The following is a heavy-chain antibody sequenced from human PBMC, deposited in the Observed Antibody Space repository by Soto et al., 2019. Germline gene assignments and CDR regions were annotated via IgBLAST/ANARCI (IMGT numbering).Heavy chain of an antibody. D-gene: IGHD2-8*01. V-gene: IGHV3-74*01. CDR2: ISSDGTTT. J-gene: IGHJ1*01. CDR1: GFTFRKFW. Sequence: EVQLVQSGGGLAKPGKSLRLSCAASGFTFRKFWMHWVRQVPGKGPVWVSYISSDGTTTDYADSVKGRFTISRDNAKDKLYLQLDSLRAEDTAVYYCAIQDCTNDVCLEAAVTVGGALESWGQGTLVTVSS. CDR3: AIQDCTNDVCLEAAVTVGGALES.